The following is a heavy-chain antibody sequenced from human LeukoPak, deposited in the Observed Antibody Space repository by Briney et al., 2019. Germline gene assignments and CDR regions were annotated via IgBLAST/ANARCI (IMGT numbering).Heavy chain of an antibody. V-gene: IGHV1-8*03. J-gene: IGHJ4*02. CDR1: GYTFTSYD. D-gene: IGHD2-15*01. CDR3: ARGGYCSGGSCYLVY. Sequence: GASVKVSCKASGYTFTSYDINWVRQATGQGLEWTGWMNPNSGNTGYAQKFQGRVTITRNTSISTAYMELSSLRSEDTAVYYCARGGYCSGGSCYLVYWGQGTLVTVSS. CDR2: MNPNSGNT.